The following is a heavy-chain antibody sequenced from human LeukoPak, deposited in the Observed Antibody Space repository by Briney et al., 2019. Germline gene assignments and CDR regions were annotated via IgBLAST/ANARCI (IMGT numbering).Heavy chain of an antibody. CDR2: IYYSGST. J-gene: IGHJ3*02. D-gene: IGHD3-22*01. CDR3: ARDDSSGYHDAFDI. Sequence: PSETLSLTCTVSGGSISSGDYYWSWIRQPPGKGLEWIGYIYYSGSTYYNPSLKSRVTISVDTSKNHFSLKLSSVTAADTAVYYCARDDSSGYHDAFDIWGQGTMVTVSS. V-gene: IGHV4-30-4*08. CDR1: GGSISSGDYY.